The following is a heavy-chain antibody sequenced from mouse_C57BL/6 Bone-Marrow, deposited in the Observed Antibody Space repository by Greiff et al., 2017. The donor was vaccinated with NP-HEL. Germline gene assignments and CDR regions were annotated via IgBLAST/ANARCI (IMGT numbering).Heavy chain of an antibody. Sequence: EVMLVESGGGLVQPGGSLKLSCAASGFTFSDYYMYWVRQTPEKRLEWVAYISNGGGSTYYPDTVKGRFTISRDNAKNTLYLQMSRLKSEDTAMYYCARPDYYGSSWFAYWGQGTLVTVSA. CDR2: ISNGGGST. D-gene: IGHD1-1*01. V-gene: IGHV5-12*01. CDR1: GFTFSDYY. J-gene: IGHJ3*01. CDR3: ARPDYYGSSWFAY.